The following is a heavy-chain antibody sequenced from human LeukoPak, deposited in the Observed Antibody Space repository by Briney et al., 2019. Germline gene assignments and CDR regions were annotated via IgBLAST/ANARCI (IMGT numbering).Heavy chain of an antibody. V-gene: IGHV3-23*01. CDR3: TKWNGYGDY. J-gene: IGHJ4*02. Sequence: GGSLRLSCAASGFTFSSYGMSWARQAPGKGLEWVSGVSESGGSTYYTDSVKGRFTISRDNSRNTLYLQMNSLRAEDTAIYYCTKWNGYGDYWGQGILVTVSS. CDR1: GFTFSSYG. D-gene: IGHD3-3*01. CDR2: VSESGGST.